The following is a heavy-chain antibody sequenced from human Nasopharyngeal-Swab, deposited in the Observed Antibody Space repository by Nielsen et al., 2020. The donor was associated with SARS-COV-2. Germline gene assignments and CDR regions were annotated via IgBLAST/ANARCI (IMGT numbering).Heavy chain of an antibody. V-gene: IGHV3-7*01. CDR3: ARDTVLRYFDWLSGDYGMDV. CDR1: GFTFSIYR. CDR2: IKQDGSEK. J-gene: IGHJ6*02. D-gene: IGHD3-9*01. Sequence: GESLKISCAASGFTFSIYRMSWVRQAPGKGLEWVANIKQDGSEKNYVDSVKGRFTISRDNAKNSLYLQMNSLRAEDTAVYYCARDTVLRYFDWLSGDYGMDVWGQGTTVTVSS.